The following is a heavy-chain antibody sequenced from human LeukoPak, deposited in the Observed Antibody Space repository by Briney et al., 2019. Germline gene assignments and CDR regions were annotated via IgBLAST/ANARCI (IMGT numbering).Heavy chain of an antibody. Sequence: PGGSLRLSCAVSGFTFSSYGMSWVRQAPGKGGEWVSAISGSGGSTYYADSVKGGFTIYRDNSKNTLYLHMNSLRAEDTAIYYCAKGTQQFGFQHWGQGTLVTVSS. V-gene: IGHV3-23*01. D-gene: IGHD5-18*01. J-gene: IGHJ1*01. CDR2: ISGSGGST. CDR1: GFTFSSYG. CDR3: AKGTQQFGFQH.